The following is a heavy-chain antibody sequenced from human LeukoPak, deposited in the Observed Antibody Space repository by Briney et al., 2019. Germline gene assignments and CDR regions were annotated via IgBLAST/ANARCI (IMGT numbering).Heavy chain of an antibody. CDR1: GYTFTGYY. V-gene: IGHV1-2*02. D-gene: IGHD3-10*01. CDR2: INPNSGGT. CDR3: ARDLDKGITMAPDGWFDP. J-gene: IGHJ5*02. Sequence: ASVKVSCKASGYTFTGYYMHWVRQAPGQGLEWMGWINPNSGGTNYAQKFQGRVTMTRDTSISTAYMELSRLRSDDTAVYYCARDLDKGITMAPDGWFDPWGQGTLVTVSS.